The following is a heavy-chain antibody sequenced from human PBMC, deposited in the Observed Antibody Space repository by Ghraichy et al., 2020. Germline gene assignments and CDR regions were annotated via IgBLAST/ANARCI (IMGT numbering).Heavy chain of an antibody. J-gene: IGHJ6*02. D-gene: IGHD3-22*01. CDR3: VGRDYYDSSGYYGYGMDV. CDR2: INPNSGGT. V-gene: IGHV1-2*02. CDR1: GYTFTGYY. Sequence: ASVKVSCKASGYTFTGYYMHWVRQAPGQGLEWMGWINPNSGGTNYAKKFQGRVTMTRDTSISTAYMELSRLRSDDTAVYYCVGRDYYDSSGYYGYGMDVWGQGTTVTVSS.